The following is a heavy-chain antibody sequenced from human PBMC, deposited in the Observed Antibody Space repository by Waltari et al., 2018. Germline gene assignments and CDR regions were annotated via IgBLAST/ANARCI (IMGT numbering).Heavy chain of an antibody. CDR2: INHSGST. V-gene: IGHV4-34*01. Sequence: QVQLPQWGAGLLKPSETLSLTCAVYGGSFSGYYWSWIRQPPGKGLEWIGEINHSGSTNYNPSLKSRVTISVDTSKNQFSLKLSSVTAADTAVYYCARGEQGYDYVWGSYRYPHWGQGTLVTVSS. D-gene: IGHD3-16*02. J-gene: IGHJ4*02. CDR1: GGSFSGYY. CDR3: ARGEQGYDYVWGSYRYPH.